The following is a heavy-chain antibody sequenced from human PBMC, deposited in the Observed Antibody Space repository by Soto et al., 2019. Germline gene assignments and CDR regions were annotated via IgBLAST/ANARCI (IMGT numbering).Heavy chain of an antibody. J-gene: IGHJ6*02. Sequence: QAQLQQWSAGLLKPSETLALTCGVYRGSFSGFYRTRIHQTPGKGLELIGEINHSGTTNYNPSFKNRVSISVDKTTNNFSLKMTSLTAADAAVYDCARRRGYVNEFNFDGMDVWGRWTTVTVSS. D-gene: IGHD3-10*02. CDR3: ARRRGYVNEFNFDGMDV. V-gene: IGHV4-34*01. CDR2: INHSGTT. CDR1: RGSFSGFY.